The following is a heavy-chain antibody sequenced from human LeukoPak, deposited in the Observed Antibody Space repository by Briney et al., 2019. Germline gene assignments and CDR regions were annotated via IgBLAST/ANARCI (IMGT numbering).Heavy chain of an antibody. Sequence: SETLSLTCTVSGGSISSYYWSWTRQPPGKGLEWIGYIYYSGSTNYNPSLKSRVTISVDTSKNQFSLKLSSVTAADTAVYYCARVGADDWGQGTLVTVSS. CDR2: IYYSGST. CDR3: ARVGADD. D-gene: IGHD1-26*01. V-gene: IGHV4-59*01. J-gene: IGHJ4*02. CDR1: GGSISSYY.